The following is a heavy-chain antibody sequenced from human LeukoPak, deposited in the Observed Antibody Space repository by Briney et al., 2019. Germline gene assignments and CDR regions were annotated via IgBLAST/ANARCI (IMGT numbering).Heavy chain of an antibody. J-gene: IGHJ4*02. CDR3: AKDKEAVPVYFDY. V-gene: IGHV3-23*01. CDR2: ISGSGGST. CDR1: GFTFSSYA. D-gene: IGHD2-2*01. Sequence: GGSLRLSCAASGFTFSSYAMSWVRQAPGKGLEWVSAISGSGGSTYYADSVKGRFTISRDNSKNTLYLQMNSLGAEDTAVYYCAKDKEAVPVYFDYWGQGTLVTVSS.